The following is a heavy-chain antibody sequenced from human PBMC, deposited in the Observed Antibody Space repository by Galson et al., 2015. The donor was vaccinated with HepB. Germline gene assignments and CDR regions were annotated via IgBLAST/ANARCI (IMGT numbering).Heavy chain of an antibody. J-gene: IGHJ2*01. CDR1: GFSFSAYS. D-gene: IGHD1-7*01. V-gene: IGHV3-48*02. Sequence: SLRLSCAASGFSFSAYSMNWVRQAPGKGLAWISYISSGSGTIYYADSVRGRFTISRDNAQNSLYLQMNSLRDEDTAVYFCASVTAATGWYFDLWGRGTLVTDSS. CDR3: ASVTAATGWYFDL. CDR2: ISSGSGTI.